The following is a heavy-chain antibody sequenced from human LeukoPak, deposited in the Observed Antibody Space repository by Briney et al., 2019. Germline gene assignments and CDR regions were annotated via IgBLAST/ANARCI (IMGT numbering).Heavy chain of an antibody. J-gene: IGHJ4*02. D-gene: IGHD2-15*01. Sequence: SETLSLTCTVSGGSISSYYWSWIRQPAGQGLEWIGRIYTSGSTNYNPSLKSRVTMSVDTSKNQFSLKLSSVTAADTAVYYCARECSGGSCYNWFDYWGQGTLVTVSS. CDR1: GGSISSYY. CDR3: ARECSGGSCYNWFDY. V-gene: IGHV4-4*07. CDR2: IYTSGST.